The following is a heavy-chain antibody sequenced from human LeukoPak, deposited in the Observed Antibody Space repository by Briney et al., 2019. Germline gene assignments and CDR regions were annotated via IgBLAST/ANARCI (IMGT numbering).Heavy chain of an antibody. V-gene: IGHV3-7*03. J-gene: IGHJ4*02. Sequence: TGGSLRLSCAASGFTFSSYWMSWVRQAPGKGLEWVASIKQDGSLIYYVDSVKGRFTISRDNPKNTLYLQMNSLRSEDTAVYFCAKRGVVIRAVLVVGFHKEAYYFDSWGQGALVTVSS. D-gene: IGHD2-15*01. CDR3: AKRGVVIRAVLVVGFHKEAYYFDS. CDR1: GFTFSSYW. CDR2: IKQDGSLI.